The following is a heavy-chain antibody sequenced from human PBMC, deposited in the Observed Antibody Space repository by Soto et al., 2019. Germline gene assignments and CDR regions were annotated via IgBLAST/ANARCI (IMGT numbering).Heavy chain of an antibody. CDR1: GFTFRSYR. J-gene: IGHJ4*02. Sequence: EVQLVESGGGLVKPGGSLRLSCAASGFTFRSYRMNWVRQSPGRGLEGVSSISSSSSYIYYADSVKGRFTISRDNAKNSLYLQMNSLRAEDTAVYYCARSISPYDYIWGSYRSHYFDYWGQGTLVTVSS. D-gene: IGHD3-16*02. V-gene: IGHV3-21*01. CDR2: ISSSSSYI. CDR3: ARSISPYDYIWGSYRSHYFDY.